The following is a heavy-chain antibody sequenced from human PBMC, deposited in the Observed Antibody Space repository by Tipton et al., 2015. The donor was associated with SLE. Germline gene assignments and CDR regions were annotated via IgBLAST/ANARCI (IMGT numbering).Heavy chain of an antibody. Sequence: LRLSCVVNGGSVIGYYWSWIRQPPGKGLEWIGEINHGGSTNYNSSLKSRVTISVDMSKNHFSLQLRSLSAADTAVYYCAREGGGPDYWGQGTLVTVSS. CDR1: GGSVIGYY. D-gene: IGHD1-26*01. J-gene: IGHJ4*02. CDR2: INHGGST. CDR3: AREGGGPDY. V-gene: IGHV4-34*01.